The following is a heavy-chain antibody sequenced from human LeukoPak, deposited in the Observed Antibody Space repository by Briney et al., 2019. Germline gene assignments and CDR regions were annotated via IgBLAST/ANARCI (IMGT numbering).Heavy chain of an antibody. CDR1: GYTFTSYY. Sequence: ASVKVSSKACGYTFTSYYMHWVRQAPGQGLECMGIINPSGGSTSYAQKFQGRVTMTRDTSTSTVYMELSSLRTEDTAVYYCARVATILPQWSHAFDIWGQGTMVTVSS. J-gene: IGHJ3*02. D-gene: IGHD5-12*01. CDR2: INPSGGST. CDR3: ARVATILPQWSHAFDI. V-gene: IGHV1-46*01.